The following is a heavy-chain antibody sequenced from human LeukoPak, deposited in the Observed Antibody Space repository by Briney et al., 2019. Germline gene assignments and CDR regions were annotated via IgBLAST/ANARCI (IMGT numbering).Heavy chain of an antibody. CDR1: GFTFSGYW. V-gene: IGHV3-74*03. J-gene: IGHJ5*01. D-gene: IGHD6-19*01. CDR3: TRAGYSSGFDS. CDR2: INSDGYSI. Sequence: GGSLRLSCAASGFTFSGYWMHWVRQAPGKGLVWVSRINSDGYSITYADSVKGRFTISRDNAKKTLYLQMNSLIAEDTAVYFCTRAGYSSGFDSWGQGTLVTVSS.